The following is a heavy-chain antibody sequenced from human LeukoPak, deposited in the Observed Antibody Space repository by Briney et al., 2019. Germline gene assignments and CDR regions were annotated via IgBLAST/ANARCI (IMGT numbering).Heavy chain of an antibody. V-gene: IGHV4-59*01. CDR1: GGSISSYY. CDR3: ARGYSSSSVGFDY. Sequence: ASETLSLTCTVSGGSISSYYWSWIRQPPGKGLEWIGYIYYSGSTNYNPSLKSRVTISVDTSKNQFSPKLSSVTAADTAVYYCARGYSSSSVGFDYWGQGTLVTVSS. J-gene: IGHJ4*02. CDR2: IYYSGST. D-gene: IGHD6-6*01.